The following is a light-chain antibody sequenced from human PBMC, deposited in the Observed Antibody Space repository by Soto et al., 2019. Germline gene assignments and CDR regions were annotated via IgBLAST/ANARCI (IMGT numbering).Light chain of an antibody. CDR3: QQYNNWST. Sequence: ERVMTQSPATLSVSPGEKVTLSCRASQSVSSNLAWYQQKPGQAPRLLIYGASTRATGIPARFRGSGSGTEFTLTISSLQSEDFAVYYCQQYNNWSTFGQGTKVEIK. J-gene: IGKJ1*01. CDR2: GAS. CDR1: QSVSSN. V-gene: IGKV3-15*01.